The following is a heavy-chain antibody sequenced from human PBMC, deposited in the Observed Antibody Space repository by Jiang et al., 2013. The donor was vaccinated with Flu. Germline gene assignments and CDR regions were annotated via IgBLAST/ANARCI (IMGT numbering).Heavy chain of an antibody. D-gene: IGHD3-22*01. V-gene: IGHV4-59*01. Sequence: PGLVKPSETLSLTCTVSGGSINSFYWSWIRQPPGKGLEWIGYIYYSGSTKYNPSLKSRVTISVETSKNQFSLKLSSVTAADTAVYYCARDIRSYYDISGYYYPWGQGT. CDR3: ARDIRSYYDISGYYYP. CDR1: GGSINSFY. J-gene: IGHJ5*02. CDR2: IYYSGST.